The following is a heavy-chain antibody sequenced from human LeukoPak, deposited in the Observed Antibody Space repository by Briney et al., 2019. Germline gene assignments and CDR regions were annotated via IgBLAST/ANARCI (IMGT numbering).Heavy chain of an antibody. J-gene: IGHJ2*01. CDR2: SIHSGST. Sequence: SETLSLTCAVYGGSFSGYYWSWIRQPPRKGLEWMGESIHSGSTTYNPSLKSRVTISVDTSKNQFSLMLSSVTAADTAVYYCARFVEYSSSYTAYWYFDLWGRGTLVTVSS. CDR1: GGSFSGYY. D-gene: IGHD6-13*01. CDR3: ARFVEYSSSYTAYWYFDL. V-gene: IGHV4-34*12.